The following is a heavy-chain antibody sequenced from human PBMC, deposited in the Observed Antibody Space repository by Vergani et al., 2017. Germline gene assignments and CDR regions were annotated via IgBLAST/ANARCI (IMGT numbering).Heavy chain of an antibody. V-gene: IGHV4-34*01. CDR3: ARGGYSGYDPNWFDP. D-gene: IGHD5-12*01. CDR1: GGSFSGYY. Sequence: QVQLQQWGAGLLKPSETLSLTCAVYGGSFSGYYWSWIRQPPGKGLEWIGSIYYSGSTYYNPSLKSRVTISVDTSKNQFSLKLSSVTAADTAVYYCARGGYSGYDPNWFDPWGQGTLVTVSS. CDR2: IYYSGST. J-gene: IGHJ5*02.